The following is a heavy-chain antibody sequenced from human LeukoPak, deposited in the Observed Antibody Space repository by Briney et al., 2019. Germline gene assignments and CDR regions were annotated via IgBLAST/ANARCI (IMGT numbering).Heavy chain of an antibody. D-gene: IGHD5-18*01. V-gene: IGHV3-30*18. CDR2: ISYDGSNK. CDR1: GFTFSSYG. J-gene: IGHJ4*02. Sequence: GGSLRLSCAASGFTFSSYGMHWVRQAPGKGLEWVAVISYDGSNKCYADSVKGRLTISRDNSKNTLYLQMNSLRAEDSAVYYCAKDLYSYGYLDYWGQGTLVTVSS. CDR3: AKDLYSYGYLDY.